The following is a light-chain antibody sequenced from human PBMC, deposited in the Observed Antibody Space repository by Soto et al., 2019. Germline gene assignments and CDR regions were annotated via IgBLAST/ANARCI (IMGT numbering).Light chain of an antibody. V-gene: IGKV3-15*01. CDR3: QQYNNWPPIT. J-gene: IGKJ5*01. Sequence: EIVITQSPATLSVSPGESATLSSRARQSVSSNLAWYQQKPGQAPRLLIYGASTRATGIPARFSGSGSGTEFTLTITSLQSEDFAVYYCQQYNNWPPITFGQGTRLEIK. CDR1: QSVSSN. CDR2: GAS.